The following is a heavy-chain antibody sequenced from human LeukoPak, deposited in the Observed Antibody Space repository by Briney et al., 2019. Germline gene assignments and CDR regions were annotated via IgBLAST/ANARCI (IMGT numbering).Heavy chain of an antibody. J-gene: IGHJ3*02. CDR1: GGTFSSYA. D-gene: IGHD3-22*01. V-gene: IGHV1-69*04. CDR2: IIPILGIA. Sequence: SVKVSCKASGGTFSSYAISWVRQAPGQWLEWMGRIIPILGIANYAQKFQGRVTITADKSTSTAYMELSSLRSEDTAVYYCARGYSVYYDSSRPDAFDIWGQGTMVTVSS. CDR3: ARGYSVYYDSSRPDAFDI.